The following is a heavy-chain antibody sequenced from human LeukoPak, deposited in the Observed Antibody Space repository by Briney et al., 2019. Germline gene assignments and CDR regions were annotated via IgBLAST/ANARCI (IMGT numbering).Heavy chain of an antibody. V-gene: IGHV5-51*01. Sequence: GESLKISCKGSGYSFTSYWIGWVRQMPGKGLEWMGIIYPGDSDTRYSPSFQGQVTISAGKSISTAFLQWSRPKASDTAKIYLARLGGDSGYEVTGYYYYMDVWGKGTTVTVSS. CDR1: GYSFTSYW. D-gene: IGHD5-12*01. CDR2: IYPGDSDT. CDR3: ARLGGDSGYEVTGYYYYMDV. J-gene: IGHJ6*03.